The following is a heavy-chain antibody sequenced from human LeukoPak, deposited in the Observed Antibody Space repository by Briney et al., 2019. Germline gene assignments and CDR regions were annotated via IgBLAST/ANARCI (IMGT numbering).Heavy chain of an antibody. J-gene: IGHJ5*02. CDR3: ARNHWNDPWFDP. D-gene: IGHD1-1*01. CDR2: LNPKSGGT. V-gene: IGHV1-2*02. Sequence: GASVKVSCKASGYTFTGYYIHWVRQAPGQGLEWMGWLNPKSGGTNYAQNFQGRVTMTRDTIINTAYMELSRLRSDDTAVYYCARNHWNDPWFDPWGQGTLVTVSS. CDR1: GYTFTGYY.